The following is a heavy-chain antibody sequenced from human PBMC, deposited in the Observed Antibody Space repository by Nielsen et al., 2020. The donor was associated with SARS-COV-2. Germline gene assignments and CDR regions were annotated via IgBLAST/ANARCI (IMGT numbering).Heavy chain of an antibody. J-gene: IGHJ4*02. V-gene: IGHV3-9*01. CDR1: GFTFDDYA. Sequence: SLKISCAASGFTFDDYAMYWVRQAPGKGLEWVSGISWNSGSIGYADSVKGRFTISRDNAKNSLYLQMNSLRAEDTALYYCVSKGTVIDYWGQGTLVTVSS. CDR3: VSKGTVIDY. D-gene: IGHD3-10*01. CDR2: ISWNSGSI.